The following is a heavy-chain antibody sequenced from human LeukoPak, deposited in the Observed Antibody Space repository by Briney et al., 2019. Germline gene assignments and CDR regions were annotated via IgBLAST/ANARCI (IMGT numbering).Heavy chain of an antibody. CDR3: ATGRGRGYRGYERGIDY. CDR2: INSDGSTT. D-gene: IGHD5-12*01. J-gene: IGHJ4*02. Sequence: WVSRINSDGSTTNYADSVKGRFTISRDNSKNTLYLQMNSLRAEDTAVYYCATGRGRGYRGYERGIDYWGQGSLVTVSS. V-gene: IGHV3-74*01.